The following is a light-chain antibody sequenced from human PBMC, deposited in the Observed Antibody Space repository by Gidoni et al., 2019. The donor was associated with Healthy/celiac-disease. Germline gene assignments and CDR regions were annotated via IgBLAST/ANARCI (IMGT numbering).Light chain of an antibody. CDR2: GAS. J-gene: IGKJ4*01. Sequence: EIVLTQSPGTLSLSPGERATLSCRASQSVSSSYLDWYQQKPGQAPRLLIYGASSRATGIPDRFSCSGSGTDFTLTISRLEPEDFAVYYYQQYASSALTFGGGTKVEIK. CDR3: QQYASSALT. CDR1: QSVSSSY. V-gene: IGKV3-20*01.